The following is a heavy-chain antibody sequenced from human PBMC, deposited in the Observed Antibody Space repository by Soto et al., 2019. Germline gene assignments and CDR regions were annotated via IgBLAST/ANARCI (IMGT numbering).Heavy chain of an antibody. CDR2: LYNDERT. CDR1: GDSVSSHY. J-gene: IGHJ4*02. Sequence: SETLFLTCTVSGDSVSSHYWSWIRQPAGKGLEWLGRLYNDERTNYNPSLKSRVTMSMDTSKNQFSLKLTSVTAADSAVYFCAREPLAHSYFDFWGQGILVTVSS. CDR3: AREPLAHSYFDF. V-gene: IGHV4-4*07.